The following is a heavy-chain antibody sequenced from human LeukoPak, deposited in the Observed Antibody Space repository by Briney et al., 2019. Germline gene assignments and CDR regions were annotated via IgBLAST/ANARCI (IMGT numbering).Heavy chain of an antibody. V-gene: IGHV4-30-2*01. Sequence: PSETLSLTCTVSGGSISSGGYYWSWIRQPPGKGLEWIGYIYHSGSTYYNPSLKSRVTISVDRSKNQFSLKLSSATAADTAVYYCARDRNIVATIEGGMDVWGQGTTVTVSS. D-gene: IGHD5-12*01. J-gene: IGHJ6*02. CDR3: ARDRNIVATIEGGMDV. CDR1: GGSISSGGYY. CDR2: IYHSGST.